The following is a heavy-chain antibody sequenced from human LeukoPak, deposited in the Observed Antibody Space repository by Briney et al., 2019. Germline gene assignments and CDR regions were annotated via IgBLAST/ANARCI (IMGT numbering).Heavy chain of an antibody. CDR1: GYTFTSYY. V-gene: IGHV1-46*01. CDR3: ARASPRIAAAGN. D-gene: IGHD6-13*01. Sequence: ASVKVSCKASGYTFTSYYMHWVRQAPGQGLEWMGIINPSGGSTSYAQKFRGRVTMTRDTSTSTVYMELSSLRSEDTAVYYCARASPRIAAAGNWGQGTLVTVSS. J-gene: IGHJ4*02. CDR2: INPSGGST.